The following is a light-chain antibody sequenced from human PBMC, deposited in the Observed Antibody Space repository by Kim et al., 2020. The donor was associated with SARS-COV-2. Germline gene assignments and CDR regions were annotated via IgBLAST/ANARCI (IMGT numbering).Light chain of an antibody. V-gene: IGLV3-9*01. Sequence: SVALGQTARISCGGMNSGNMLVHWYQQKPGQAPVLVIYRDNFRPSGIPERFAGSNSGSTATLTISGAQAGDEADYYCQVWDSSAVIFGGGTQLTVL. CDR1: NSGNML. CDR3: QVWDSSAVI. J-gene: IGLJ2*01. CDR2: RDN.